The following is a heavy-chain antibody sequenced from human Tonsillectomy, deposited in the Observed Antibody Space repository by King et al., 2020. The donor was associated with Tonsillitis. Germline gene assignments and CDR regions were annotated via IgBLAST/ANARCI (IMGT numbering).Heavy chain of an antibody. CDR3: ARYVSGGFDY. J-gene: IGHJ4*02. CDR1: GGSIRSSDHY. D-gene: IGHD1-26*01. CDR2: MDYSGTI. V-gene: IGHV4-39*01. Sequence: QLQESGPGVVKPSETLSLTCTVSGGSIRSSDHYWAWIRQPPGKGLEWIGYMDYSGTIFYNPSLKSRIPISGGTSENRFSLKLSSLTATDTAVYFCARYVSGGFDYWGQGALVTVSS.